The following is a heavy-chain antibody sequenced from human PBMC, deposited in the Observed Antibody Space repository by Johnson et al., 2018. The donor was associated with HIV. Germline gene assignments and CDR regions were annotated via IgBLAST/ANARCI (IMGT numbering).Heavy chain of an antibody. V-gene: IGHV3-30*02. D-gene: IGHD1-26*01. CDR2: IRFDGSNN. CDR1: GFIFSNYW. CDR3: AKDRASVWYSGSYLVD. Sequence: QVQLVESGGGLVQRGGSLRLSCAGSGFIFSNYWMNWVRQAPGKGLEWVAFIRFDGSNNYYTDSVKGRFTISRDNSKNTLYMQMNSLRADDTAVYYCAKDRASVWYSGSYLVDWGQGTMVTVSS. J-gene: IGHJ3*01.